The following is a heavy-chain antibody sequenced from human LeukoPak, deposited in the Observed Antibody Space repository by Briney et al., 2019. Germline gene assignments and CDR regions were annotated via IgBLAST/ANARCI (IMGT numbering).Heavy chain of an antibody. D-gene: IGHD5-18*01. CDR1: GGSISSNY. J-gene: IGHJ4*02. CDR3: ARDTAMKR. V-gene: IGHV4-59*01. Sequence: SETLSLTCTVSGGSISSNYWSWIRQPPGKGLEWIGYIYYSGSTNYNPSLKSRVTISVDTSKNQFSLKLSSVTAADTAVYYCARDTAMKRWGQGTLVTVSS. CDR2: IYYSGST.